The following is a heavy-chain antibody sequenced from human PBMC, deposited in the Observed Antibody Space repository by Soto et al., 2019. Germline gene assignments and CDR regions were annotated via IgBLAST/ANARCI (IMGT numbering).Heavy chain of an antibody. CDR1: GYTFTSYG. J-gene: IGHJ6*03. CDR3: ARLRGIAARTNYYYCYYMDV. Sequence: ASVKVSCKASGYTFTSYGISWVRQAPGQGLEWMGWISAYNGNTNYAQKLQGRVTMTTDTSTSTAYMELRSLRSDDTAVYYCARLRGIAARTNYYYCYYMDVWGKGTTVTVSS. V-gene: IGHV1-18*01. CDR2: ISAYNGNT. D-gene: IGHD6-6*01.